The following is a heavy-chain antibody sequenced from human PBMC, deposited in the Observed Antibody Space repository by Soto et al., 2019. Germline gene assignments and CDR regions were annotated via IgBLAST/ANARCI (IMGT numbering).Heavy chain of an antibody. CDR3: AREQYCSGGSCYLTHPTSGMDV. V-gene: IGHV4-59*01. J-gene: IGHJ6*02. CDR1: GGSISSYY. D-gene: IGHD2-15*01. CDR2: IYYSGST. Sequence: SSETLSLTCTVSGGSISSYYWSWIRQPPGKGLEWIGYIYYSGSTNYNPSLKSRVTISVDTSKNQFSLKLSSVTAADTAVYYCAREQYCSGGSCYLTHPTSGMDVWGQGTTVTVSS.